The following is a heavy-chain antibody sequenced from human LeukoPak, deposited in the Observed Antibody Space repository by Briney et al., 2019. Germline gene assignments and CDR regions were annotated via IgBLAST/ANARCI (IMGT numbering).Heavy chain of an antibody. D-gene: IGHD2-2*01. V-gene: IGHV1-69*05. CDR1: GGTFSSYA. Sequence: EASVKVSCKASGGTFSSYAISWVRQAPGQGLEWMGGIIPIFGTANYAQKFQGRVTITTDTSTSTAYMDLRSLRSDDTAVYYCAREAYQLVYYYYYMDVWGKGTTVTVSS. J-gene: IGHJ6*03. CDR3: AREAYQLVYYYYYMDV. CDR2: IIPIFGTA.